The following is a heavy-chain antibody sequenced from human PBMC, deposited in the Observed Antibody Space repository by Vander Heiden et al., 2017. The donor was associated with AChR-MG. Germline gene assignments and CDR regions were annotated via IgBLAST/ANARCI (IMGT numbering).Heavy chain of an antibody. Sequence: QAQLVQSGAEVKKPGASVQIRCKTSVYTVTLYYLHWVRQAPGQGLEWMGWINPSSGGTDSAQRFQGRVSLTRDTSIATASLELTSLTSDDTAVYYCVREGGYSGYYDSWGQGTLVTVSS. D-gene: IGHD5-12*01. J-gene: IGHJ4*02. V-gene: IGHV1-2*02. CDR1: VYTVTLYY. CDR3: VREGGYSGYYDS. CDR2: INPSSGGT.